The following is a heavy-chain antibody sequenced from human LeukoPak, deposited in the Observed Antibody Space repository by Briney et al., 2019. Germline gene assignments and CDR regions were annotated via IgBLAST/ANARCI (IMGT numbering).Heavy chain of an antibody. CDR2: INPNSGGT. CDR1: GYTFTVYY. Sequence: GASVKVSCKASGYTFTVYYMHWVRQAPGQGLEWMGWINPNSGGTNYAQKFQGRVTMTRVTSISTAYMELSRLRSDDTAVYYCARVPQSIAAALGWDSVYYGMDVWGQGTTVTVSS. V-gene: IGHV1-2*02. J-gene: IGHJ6*02. CDR3: ARVPQSIAAALGWDSVYYGMDV. D-gene: IGHD6-13*01.